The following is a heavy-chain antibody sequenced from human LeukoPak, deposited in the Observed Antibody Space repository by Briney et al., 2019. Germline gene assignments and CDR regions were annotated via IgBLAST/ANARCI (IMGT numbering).Heavy chain of an antibody. CDR1: GFTVSSNY. D-gene: IGHD3-10*01. J-gene: IGHJ5*02. CDR2: IFGDGSS. V-gene: IGHV3-66*01. Sequence: GGSLRLSCTASGFTVSSNYMGWVRQAPGKGLEWVSLIFGDGSSYYADSVGGRFTIYRENYRNTLSLQMNSVRAEDTAVYYCARVLPSVTNWFDPWGQGTLVTVSS. CDR3: ARVLPSVTNWFDP.